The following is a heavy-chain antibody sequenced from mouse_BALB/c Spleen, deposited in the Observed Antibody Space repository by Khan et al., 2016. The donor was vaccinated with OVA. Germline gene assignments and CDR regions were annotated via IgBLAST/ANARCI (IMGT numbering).Heavy chain of an antibody. V-gene: IGHV3-2*02. D-gene: IGHD2-3*01. J-gene: IGHJ4*01. CDR1: GYSITSDYA. CDR3: ARDGSRYNYAMDY. CDR2: ISYSGST. Sequence: EVQLQESGPGLVKPSQSLSLTCTVTGYSITSDYAWNWIRQFPGNKLEWMGYISYSGSTNYNPALKSRISITRDTSKNQFFLQLNSVTTEDTATXNCARDGSRYNYAMDYWGQGTSVTVSS.